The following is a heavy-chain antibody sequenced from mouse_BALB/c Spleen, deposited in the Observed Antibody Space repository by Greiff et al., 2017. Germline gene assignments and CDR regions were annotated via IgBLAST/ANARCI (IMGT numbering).Heavy chain of an antibody. J-gene: IGHJ3*01. D-gene: IGHD1-2*01. V-gene: IGHV1-84*02. CDR2: IYPGSGNT. Sequence: VQLQQSGPELVKPGASVNISCKASGYTFTDYYINWVKQKPGQGLEWIGWIYPGSGNTKYNEKFKGKATLTVDTSSSTAYMRLSSLTSEDTAVYFCARGYYGSPWFAYWGQGTLVTVSA. CDR3: ARGYYGSPWFAY. CDR1: GYTFTDYY.